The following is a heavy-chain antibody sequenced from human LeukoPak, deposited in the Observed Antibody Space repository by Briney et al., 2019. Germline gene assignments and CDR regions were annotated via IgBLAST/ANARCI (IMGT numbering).Heavy chain of an antibody. V-gene: IGHV3-11*01. CDR2: ISGSSSSM. Sequence: PGGSPRLSCAASGFSFNDSYMTWIRQAPGKGLEWVAYISGSSSSMYYADSVKGRFTISRDNARNSLYLNMSSLRADDTAVYYCARGKRRFDFWGQGTLVTVSS. J-gene: IGHJ4*02. CDR3: ARGKRRFDF. CDR1: GFSFNDSY.